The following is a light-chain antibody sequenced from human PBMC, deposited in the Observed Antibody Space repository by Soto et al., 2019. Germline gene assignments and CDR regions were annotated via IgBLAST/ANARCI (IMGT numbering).Light chain of an antibody. CDR3: QQYYNYPRT. CDR2: SAS. V-gene: IGKV1-8*01. Sequence: AIRMTQSPSSFSASEGDRVSITCRASQGIRGYLAWYQQQPGKATKLLIYSASTLQSGVPSRFSGSGFGTDFTLTINYLQSEDFATYYCQQYYNYPRTFGQGTKVEIK. J-gene: IGKJ1*01. CDR1: QGIRGY.